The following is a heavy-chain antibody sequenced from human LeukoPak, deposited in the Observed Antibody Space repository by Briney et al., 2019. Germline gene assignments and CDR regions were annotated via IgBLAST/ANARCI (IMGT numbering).Heavy chain of an antibody. D-gene: IGHD3-3*01. CDR2: ISAYNGNT. CDR1: GYTFTSYG. Sequence: GASVKVSCKASGYTFTSYGISWVRQAPGQGLEWMGWISAYNGNTNYAQKLQGRVTMTTDTSTSTAYMELRSLRSDDTAVYYCARERRHYDFWSGYSYSNWFDPWGQGTLVTVSS. CDR3: ARERRHYDFWSGYSYSNWFDP. J-gene: IGHJ5*02. V-gene: IGHV1-18*01.